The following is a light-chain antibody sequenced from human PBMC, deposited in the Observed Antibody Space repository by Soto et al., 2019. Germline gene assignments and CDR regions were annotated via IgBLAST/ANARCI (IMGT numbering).Light chain of an antibody. Sequence: QSALTQPPSVSGAPGQRVTISCTGRSSNIGASYDVHWYQQLPGTAPKLLIYGNRNRHSGDPDRFTGSKSGTSASLAITGLQAEYEADYYCQSYDSSLSALYVFGTGTKVTVL. V-gene: IGLV1-40*01. J-gene: IGLJ1*01. CDR1: SSNIGASYD. CDR2: GNR. CDR3: QSYDSSLSALYV.